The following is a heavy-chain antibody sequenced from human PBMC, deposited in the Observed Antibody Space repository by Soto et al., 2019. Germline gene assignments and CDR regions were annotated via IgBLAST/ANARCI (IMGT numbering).Heavy chain of an antibody. Sequence: SETLSLTCTVSGGSISSGGYYWSWIRQHPGKGLEWIGYIYYSGSTYYNPSLKSRVTISVDTSKNQFSLKLSSVTAADTAVYYCARDIGGIVGAPGTRRGEGLFDYWGQGTLVTVSS. D-gene: IGHD1-26*01. CDR1: GGSISSGGYY. CDR3: ARDIGGIVGAPGTRRGEGLFDY. CDR2: IYYSGST. V-gene: IGHV4-31*03. J-gene: IGHJ4*02.